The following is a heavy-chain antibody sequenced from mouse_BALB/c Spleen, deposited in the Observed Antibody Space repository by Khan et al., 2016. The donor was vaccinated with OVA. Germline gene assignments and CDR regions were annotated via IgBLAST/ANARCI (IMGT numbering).Heavy chain of an antibody. Sequence: QIQLVQSGPELKKPGETVKISCKASGYTFTNYGMNWAKQAPGKGLKWMGCINTYTGEPTYDDDFKGRFAFSLENSASTAYLQINNLKYEDTATYFCASVGYCGTMGSWGQGTSVTVAS. CDR3: ASVGYCGTMGS. CDR2: INTYTGEP. V-gene: IGHV9-3-1*01. J-gene: IGHJ4*01. CDR1: GYTFTNYG. D-gene: IGHD2-3*01.